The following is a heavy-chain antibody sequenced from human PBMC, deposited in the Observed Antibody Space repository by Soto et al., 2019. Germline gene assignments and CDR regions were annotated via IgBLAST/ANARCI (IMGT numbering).Heavy chain of an antibody. Sequence: QVQLVQSGAEVKKPGSSVKVSCKASGGTFSSYAISWVRQAPGQGLEWMGGIIPIFGTANYAQKFQGRVTITADESTSTAYMELSSLRSEVTAVYYCAREVCSSTSCYKGYYYYGMDVWGQGTTVTVSS. CDR2: IIPIFGTA. J-gene: IGHJ6*02. CDR3: AREVCSSTSCYKGYYYYGMDV. CDR1: GGTFSSYA. D-gene: IGHD2-2*02. V-gene: IGHV1-69*01.